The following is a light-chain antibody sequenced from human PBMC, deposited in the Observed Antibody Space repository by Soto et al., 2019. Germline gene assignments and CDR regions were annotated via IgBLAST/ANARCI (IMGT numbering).Light chain of an antibody. CDR3: QQYNNWPPLT. CDR1: QSISSN. Sequence: EIVMTQSPATLSVSPGERATLSCRASQSISSNLAWYQQKPGQAPRLLIYGASSRATGIPARFSGSGSGTEFNLTINSLQSEDFAVYYCQQYNNWPPLTFGGGTKVEIK. J-gene: IGKJ4*01. CDR2: GAS. V-gene: IGKV3-15*01.